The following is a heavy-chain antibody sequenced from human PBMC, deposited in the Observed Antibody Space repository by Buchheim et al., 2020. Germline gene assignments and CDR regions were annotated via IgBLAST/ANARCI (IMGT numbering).Heavy chain of an antibody. D-gene: IGHD4-23*01. Sequence: QVQLQQWGAGLLKPSETLSLTCAVYGGSFSGYYWSWIRQPPGKGLEWIGEINHSGSTNYNPSLQSRVTISVDTSKNQFSLKLSSVTAADTAVYYCARVPTTVVNCYFDYWGQGTL. V-gene: IGHV4-34*01. CDR3: ARVPTTVVNCYFDY. CDR1: GGSFSGYY. CDR2: INHSGST. J-gene: IGHJ4*02.